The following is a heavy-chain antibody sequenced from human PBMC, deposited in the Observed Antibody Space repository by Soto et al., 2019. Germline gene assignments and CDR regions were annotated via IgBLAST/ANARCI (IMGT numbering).Heavy chain of an antibody. CDR1: GYTFTSYD. CDR2: INRNSGNT. D-gene: IGHD4-17*01. CDR3: ARGIKYGDYSRWFAP. Sequence: QVQLVQSGAEVKKPGASVKVSCKASGYTFTSYDINWVRQATGQGFEYLGWINRNSGNTGYVKKFQGRVTIARDTPMSTALMELHSPRSEETAWYYCARGIKYGDYSRWFAPWGPGTLVTVSS. V-gene: IGHV1-8*01. J-gene: IGHJ5*02.